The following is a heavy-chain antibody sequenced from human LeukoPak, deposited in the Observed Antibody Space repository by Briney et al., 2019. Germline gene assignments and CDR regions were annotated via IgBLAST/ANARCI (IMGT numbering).Heavy chain of an antibody. J-gene: IGHJ4*02. Sequence: GASVKVSCKASGGTFSSYAISWVRQAPGQGLEWMGRIIPILGIANYAQKFQGRVTITADKSTSTAYMELSSLRSEDTAVYYCAKAGGVHYSFDYWGQGTLVTVSS. CDR1: GGTFSSYA. D-gene: IGHD1-1*01. CDR2: IIPILGIA. CDR3: AKAGGVHYSFDY. V-gene: IGHV1-69*04.